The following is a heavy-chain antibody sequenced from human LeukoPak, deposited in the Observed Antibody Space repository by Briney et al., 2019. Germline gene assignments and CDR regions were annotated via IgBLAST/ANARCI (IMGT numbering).Heavy chain of an antibody. Sequence: GESLKIPCEASGYTFTHQWIGWVRQMAGRGLEWVGIIYPRDSDTRYSPSFQGHVTISADTSINTAYLEWSSLEASDTAMYYCARHSDVIGAIWGQGTLVTVSS. CDR1: GYTFTHQW. CDR3: ARHSDVIGAI. V-gene: IGHV5-51*01. J-gene: IGHJ4*02. D-gene: IGHD3-10*01. CDR2: IYPRDSDT.